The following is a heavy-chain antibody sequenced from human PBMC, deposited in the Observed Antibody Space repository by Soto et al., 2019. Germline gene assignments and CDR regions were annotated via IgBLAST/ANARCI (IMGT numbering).Heavy chain of an antibody. V-gene: IGHV3-15*07. CDR3: TTDSYSTVIVVRFDY. J-gene: IGHJ4*01. Sequence: GGSLRLSCAASGFTFSNAWINWVRQAPGKGLEWVGRIKSKTDGGTTDFAAPVKGRFAISRDDSKDMVNLQMNSLKTEDTGLYYCTTDSYSTVIVVRFDYWGHGTLVTVSS. CDR1: GFTFSNAW. CDR2: IKSKTDGGTT. D-gene: IGHD3-22*01.